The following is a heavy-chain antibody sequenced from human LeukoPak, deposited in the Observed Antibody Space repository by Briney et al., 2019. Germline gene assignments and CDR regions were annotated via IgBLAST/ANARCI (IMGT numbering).Heavy chain of an antibody. CDR2: INHSGST. CDR1: GGSFSGYY. J-gene: IGHJ4*02. CDR3: ASNLLGYCSSTSCYAPSSWYGPLGY. V-gene: IGHV4-34*01. Sequence: SETLSLTCAVYGGSFSGYYWSWIRKPPGKGLEWIGEINHSGSTNYNPSLKSRVTISVDTSKNQFSLKLSSVTAADTAVYYCASNLLGYCSSTSCYAPSSWYGPLGYWGQGTLVTVSS. D-gene: IGHD2-2*01.